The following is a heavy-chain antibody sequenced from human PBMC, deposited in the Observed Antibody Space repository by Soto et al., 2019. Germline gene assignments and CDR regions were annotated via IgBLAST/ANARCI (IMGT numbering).Heavy chain of an antibody. CDR2: IYYSGST. V-gene: IGHV4-59*01. J-gene: IGHJ6*03. D-gene: IGHD3-3*01. CDR3: ARGNYDFWSGYSLDYYYYYMDV. Sequence: SETLSLTCSVSGGSISGYYWSWIRQPPGKGLEWIGYIYYSGSTNYNPSIKSRVTISVDTSKDQFSLTLSSVTAADTAVYYCARGNYDFWSGYSLDYYYYYMDVWGKGTSVTVSS. CDR1: GGSISGYY.